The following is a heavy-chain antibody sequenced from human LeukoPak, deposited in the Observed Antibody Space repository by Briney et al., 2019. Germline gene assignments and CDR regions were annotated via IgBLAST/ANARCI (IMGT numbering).Heavy chain of an antibody. CDR1: GGSISSGSYY. J-gene: IGHJ6*03. Sequence: SQTLSLTCTVSGGSISSGSYYWSWIRQPAGKGLEWIGRICTSGSTNYNPSLKSRVTISVDTSKNQFSLKLSSVTAADTAVCYCARTTVTTFLKIYYYYYMDVWGKGTTVTVSS. V-gene: IGHV4-61*02. CDR2: ICTSGST. D-gene: IGHD4-11*01. CDR3: ARTTVTTFLKIYYYYYMDV.